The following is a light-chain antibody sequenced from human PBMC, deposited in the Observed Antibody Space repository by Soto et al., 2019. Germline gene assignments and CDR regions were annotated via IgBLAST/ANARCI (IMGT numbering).Light chain of an antibody. CDR2: AAS. V-gene: IGKV1D-16*01. J-gene: IGKJ1*01. CDR1: QGISTW. Sequence: DIQMTQFPSSLSASVGDRVNITWRASQGISTWLAWYQQKPERAPKSLIYAASRLQSGVPPRFSGSGSQTDCTLTISSLQPEDFATYYCQQYNRYHRTFGQGTNVEIK. CDR3: QQYNRYHRT.